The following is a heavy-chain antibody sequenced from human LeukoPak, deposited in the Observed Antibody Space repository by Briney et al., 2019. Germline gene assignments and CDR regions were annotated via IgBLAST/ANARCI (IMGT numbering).Heavy chain of an antibody. V-gene: IGHV3-30*18. CDR1: GFTFSSYG. Sequence: GGSLRLSCAASGFTFSSYGMHWVRQAPGKGLEWVAVISYDGSNKYYADSVKGRFTISRGNSKNTLYLQMNSLRAEDTAVYYRAKDILTSGDAFDIWGQGTMVTVSS. J-gene: IGHJ3*02. CDR2: ISYDGSNK. CDR3: AKDILTSGDAFDI. D-gene: IGHD3-10*01.